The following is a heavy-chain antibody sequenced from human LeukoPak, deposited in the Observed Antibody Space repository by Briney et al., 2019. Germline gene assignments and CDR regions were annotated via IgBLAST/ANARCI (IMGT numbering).Heavy chain of an antibody. D-gene: IGHD2/OR15-2a*01. CDR3: ARSLSSTVSMPKDY. CDR2: ISGSSSYI. Sequence: GGSLRLSCAASGFTFSSYSMNWVRQAPGKGLEWVSSISGSSSYIYYADSVKGRFTISRDNAKNSLYLQMNSLRAEDTAVYYCARSLSSTVSMPKDYWGQGTLVTVSS. V-gene: IGHV3-21*01. CDR1: GFTFSSYS. J-gene: IGHJ4*02.